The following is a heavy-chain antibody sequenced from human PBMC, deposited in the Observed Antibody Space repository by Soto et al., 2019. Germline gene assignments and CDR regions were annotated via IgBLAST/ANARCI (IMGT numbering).Heavy chain of an antibody. Sequence: SETLSLTCAVYGGSFSGYYWSWIRQPPGKGLEWIGEINHSGSTNYNPSLKSRVTISVDTSKNQFSLKLSSVTAADTAVYYCARGAGITMVRGVITPTRIKAGMDVWXQGXTVTVS. CDR2: INHSGST. D-gene: IGHD3-10*01. CDR1: GGSFSGYY. V-gene: IGHV4-34*01. J-gene: IGHJ6*02. CDR3: ARGAGITMVRGVITPTRIKAGMDV.